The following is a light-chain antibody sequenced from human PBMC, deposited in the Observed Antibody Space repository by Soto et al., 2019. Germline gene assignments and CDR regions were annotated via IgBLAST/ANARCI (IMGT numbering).Light chain of an antibody. J-gene: IGKJ4*01. V-gene: IGKV3-15*01. CDR3: QQYNKWPLT. CDR2: DAS. Sequence: EIVMAQSPPTLSVSPGEGATLSCRASQTVYSNLAWYQQKPGQAPRLLIDDASTRATGIPARFSGSGSGTEFTLTISSLQSEDFAVYYCQQYNKWPLTFGGGTKVEIK. CDR1: QTVYSN.